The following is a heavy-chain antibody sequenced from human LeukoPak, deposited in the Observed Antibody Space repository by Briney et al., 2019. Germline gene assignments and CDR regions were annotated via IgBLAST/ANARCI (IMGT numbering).Heavy chain of an antibody. CDR1: GDSVPRKSAA. D-gene: IGHD6-13*01. J-gene: IGHJ4*02. V-gene: IGHV6-1*01. CDR2: TYYRSKWDN. Sequence: SQTLSLTCAISGDSVPRKSAAWNWIRQSPSRGLEWLGRTYYRSKWDNDYAVSVKSRITINPDTSKNQFSLQLHSVTPDDTAVYYCARGSSSSWYSLDYWGQGTLVTVSS. CDR3: ARGSSSSWYSLDY.